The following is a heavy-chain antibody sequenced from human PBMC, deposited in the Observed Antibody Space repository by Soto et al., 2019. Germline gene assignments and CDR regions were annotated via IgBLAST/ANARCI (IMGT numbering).Heavy chain of an antibody. CDR1: GFTFSSYD. D-gene: IGHD6-13*01. CDR2: ISGSGSDV. Sequence: EEQLVESGGTLVQPGGSLRLSCAASGFTFSSYDMNWVRQAPGRGLEWVSYISGSGSDVYYADSVKGRFTISRDNAKNSLFLQMNSLRAEDTAVYYCARGYLYSIWGQGPLVTVSS. CDR3: ARGYLYSI. J-gene: IGHJ4*02. V-gene: IGHV3-48*03.